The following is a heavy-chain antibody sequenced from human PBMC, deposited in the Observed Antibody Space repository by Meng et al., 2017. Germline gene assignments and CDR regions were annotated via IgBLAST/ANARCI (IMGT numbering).Heavy chain of an antibody. CDR2: ISSSSSYI. Sequence: GGSLRLSCAASGFTCSSYSMNWVRQAPGKGLEWVSSISSSSSYIYYADSVKGRFTISRDNAKNSLYLQMNSLRAEDTAVYYCARWRYCSGGSCYSGAFDDWGQGTLVTVSS. CDR3: ARWRYCSGGSCYSGAFDD. CDR1: GFTCSSYS. J-gene: IGHJ4*02. V-gene: IGHV3-21*01. D-gene: IGHD2-15*01.